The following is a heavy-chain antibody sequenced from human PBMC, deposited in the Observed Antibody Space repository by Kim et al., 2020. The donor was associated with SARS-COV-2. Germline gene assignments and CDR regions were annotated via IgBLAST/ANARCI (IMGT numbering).Heavy chain of an antibody. CDR1: GGSISSYY. CDR3: AGQYYGSGSYKWYFEL. V-gene: IGHV4-59*08. J-gene: IGHJ2*01. CDR2: IYYSGST. D-gene: IGHD3-10*01. Sequence: SETLSLTCTVSGGSISSYYWSWIRQPPGKGLEWIGYIYYSGSTNYNPSLKSRVTISVATSKNQFSLKLSSVTAADTAVYYCAGQYYGSGSYKWYFELWGRGTLVTVSS.